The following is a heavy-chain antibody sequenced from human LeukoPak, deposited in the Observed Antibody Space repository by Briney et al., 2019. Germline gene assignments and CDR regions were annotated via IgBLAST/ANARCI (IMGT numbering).Heavy chain of an antibody. CDR1: GGSFSGYY. Sequence: SETLSLTCAVYGGSFSGYYWSWIRQPPGKGLEWIGEINHSGSTNYNPSLKSRVTISVDTSKNQFSLKLSSVTAADTAVYHCARGLIVVPAAIAYWFDPWGQGTLVTVSS. D-gene: IGHD2-2*01. CDR3: ARGLIVVPAAIAYWFDP. J-gene: IGHJ5*02. CDR2: INHSGST. V-gene: IGHV4-34*01.